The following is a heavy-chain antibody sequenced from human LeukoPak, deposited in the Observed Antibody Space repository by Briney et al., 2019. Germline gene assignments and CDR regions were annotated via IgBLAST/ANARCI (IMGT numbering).Heavy chain of an antibody. CDR2: IRSKDNSYAT. J-gene: IGHJ4*02. CDR3: TRPVGGRDY. D-gene: IGHD2-15*01. CDR1: GCTFSGSA. Sequence: GGSLRLSCAASGCTFSGSAMHWVRQASGKGREWVGRIRSKDNSYATAYAASVKGRFTISRDDSKNKAYVQMNSLKTDDTAVYYCTRPVGGRDYWGQGTLVTVSS. V-gene: IGHV3-73*01.